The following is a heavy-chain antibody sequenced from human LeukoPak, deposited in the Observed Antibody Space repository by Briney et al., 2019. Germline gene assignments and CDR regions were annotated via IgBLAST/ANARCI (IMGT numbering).Heavy chain of an antibody. CDR3: ARDYYGSGSYYEMYRY. D-gene: IGHD3-10*01. J-gene: IGHJ4*02. CDR2: INAGNGNT. CDR1: GYTFTSYA. V-gene: IGHV1-3*01. Sequence: GASVKVSCKASGYTFTSYAMHWVRQAPGQRLEWMGWINAGNGNTKYSQKFQGRVTITRDTSASTAYMELSSLRSEDTAVYYCARDYYGSGSYYEMYRYWGQGTLVTVSS.